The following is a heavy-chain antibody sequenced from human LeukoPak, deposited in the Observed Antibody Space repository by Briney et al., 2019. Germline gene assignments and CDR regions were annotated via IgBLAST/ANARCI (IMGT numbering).Heavy chain of an antibody. CDR2: IYYSGST. Sequence: SETLSLTCAVYGGSFSGYYWSWIRQPPGKGLEWIGYIYYSGSTNYNPSPKSRVTISVDTSKNQLSLKLSSVTAADTAVYYCARDPDSGSYQFDYWGQGTLVTVSS. V-gene: IGHV4-59*01. CDR1: GGSFSGYY. J-gene: IGHJ4*02. CDR3: ARDPDSGSYQFDY. D-gene: IGHD1-26*01.